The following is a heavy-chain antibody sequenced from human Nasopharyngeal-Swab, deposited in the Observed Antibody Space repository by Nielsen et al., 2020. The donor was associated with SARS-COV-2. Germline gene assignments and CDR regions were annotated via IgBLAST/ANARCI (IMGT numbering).Heavy chain of an antibody. D-gene: IGHD3-16*02. CDR1: GFTFSSYA. CDR3: ARDHDDYVWGSYRYDAFDI. J-gene: IGHJ3*02. V-gene: IGHV3-30*04. CDR2: ISYDGSTK. Sequence: GGSLRLSCAASGFTFSSYAMHWVRPAPGKGLEWVAVISYDGSTKYYADSVKGRFTISRDNSKNTLYLQMNSLRAEDTAVYYCARDHDDYVWGSYRYDAFDIWGQGTMVTVSS.